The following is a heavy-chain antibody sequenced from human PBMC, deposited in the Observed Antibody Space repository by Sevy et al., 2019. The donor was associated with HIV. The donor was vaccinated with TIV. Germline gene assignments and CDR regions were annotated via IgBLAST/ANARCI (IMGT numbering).Heavy chain of an antibody. D-gene: IGHD3-9*01. V-gene: IGHV4-4*07. CDR2: IYPSVST. J-gene: IGHJ4*02. CDR1: GDSISTYY. CDR3: ARWSDQDNAGYEY. Sequence: AETLSLTCTVSGDSISTYYWSWIRQPAGEGLEWMGRIYPSVSTNYNPSLKSRVTMSADTSKNQFYLKLTSVTAADTAVYYSARWSDQDNAGYEYWGQGTLVYVSS.